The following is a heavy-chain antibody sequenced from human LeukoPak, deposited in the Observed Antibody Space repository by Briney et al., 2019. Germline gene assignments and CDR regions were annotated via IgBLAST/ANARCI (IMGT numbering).Heavy chain of an antibody. V-gene: IGHV3-30-3*01. CDR3: AKGMEDFWSGYPFYYGMDV. CDR2: ISYDGSNK. J-gene: IGHJ6*02. D-gene: IGHD3-3*01. CDR1: GFTFSSYA. Sequence: PGRSLRLSCAASGFTFSSYAMHWVRQAPGKGLEWVAVISYDGSNKYYADSVKGRFTISRDNSKNMLYLQMNSLRAEDTAVYYCAKGMEDFWSGYPFYYGMDVWGQGTTVTVSS.